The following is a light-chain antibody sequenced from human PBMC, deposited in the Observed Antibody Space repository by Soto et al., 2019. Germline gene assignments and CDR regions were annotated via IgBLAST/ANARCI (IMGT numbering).Light chain of an antibody. J-gene: IGKJ1*01. CDR3: QQYNNWPQT. CDR1: QSVGSY. V-gene: IGKV3-11*01. Sequence: DIVLTQSPATLSLSPGEISTLSCRASQSVGSYLAWYQQKPGQAPRLLIYDASNRATGIPARFSGSGSGTDFTLTISGLQSEDFAVYHCQQYNNWPQTFGQGTKVDIK. CDR2: DAS.